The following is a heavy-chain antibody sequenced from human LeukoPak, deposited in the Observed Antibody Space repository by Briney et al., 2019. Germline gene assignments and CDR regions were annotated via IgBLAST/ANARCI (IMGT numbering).Heavy chain of an antibody. CDR3: AKSPGIAVAGTRFDY. J-gene: IGHJ4*02. Sequence: GRSLRLSCAASGFTFSSYAMSWVRQAPGKGLEWVSGISGSGGSTYYADSVKGRFTISRDNSKNTLYLQMNSLRAEDTVVYYCAKSPGIAVAGTRFDYWGQGTLVTVSS. CDR1: GFTFSSYA. V-gene: IGHV3-23*01. CDR2: ISGSGGST. D-gene: IGHD6-19*01.